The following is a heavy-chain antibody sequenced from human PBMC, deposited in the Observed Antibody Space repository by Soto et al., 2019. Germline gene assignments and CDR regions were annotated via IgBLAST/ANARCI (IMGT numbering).Heavy chain of an antibody. CDR3: ARGAGDVSGPDSFDI. CDR2: ISDSGVT. Sequence: QVQLQESGPRLVKSSETLSLVCSVSGDSIIRSFWGWIRQSPGKGLQYIGYISDSGVTDYDPSLKSRVIISGDTSKYQSSLMLTCLTAADTAVYYCARGAGDVSGPDSFDIWGQGTMVTVS. CDR1: GDSIIRSF. D-gene: IGHD3-10*01. V-gene: IGHV4-59*01. J-gene: IGHJ3*02.